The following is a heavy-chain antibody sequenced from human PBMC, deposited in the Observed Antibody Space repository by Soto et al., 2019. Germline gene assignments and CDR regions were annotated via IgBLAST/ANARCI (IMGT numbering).Heavy chain of an antibody. CDR1: GGSISSYY. Sequence: KTSETLSLTCTVAGGSISSYYWSWIRQPPGKGLEWIGYIYYSGSTNYNPSLKSRVTISVDTSKNQFSLKLSSVTAADTAVYYCARGGTYKWELLFDYWGQGTLVTVSS. CDR2: IYYSGST. V-gene: IGHV4-59*01. J-gene: IGHJ4*02. D-gene: IGHD1-26*01. CDR3: ARGGTYKWELLFDY.